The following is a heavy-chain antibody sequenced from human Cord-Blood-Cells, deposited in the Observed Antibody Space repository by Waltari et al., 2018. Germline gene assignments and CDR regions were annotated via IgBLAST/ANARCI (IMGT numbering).Heavy chain of an antibody. Sequence: QVQLQQWGAGLLKPSETLSLTCAAYGGSFSGYYWSWIRQPPGKGLEWIGEINHSGSTNYNPSLKSRVTISVDTSKNQFSLKLSSVTAADTAVYYCARHKTNFDYWGQGTLVTVSS. CDR2: INHSGST. CDR1: GGSFSGYY. CDR3: ARHKTNFDY. V-gene: IGHV4-34*01. J-gene: IGHJ4*02.